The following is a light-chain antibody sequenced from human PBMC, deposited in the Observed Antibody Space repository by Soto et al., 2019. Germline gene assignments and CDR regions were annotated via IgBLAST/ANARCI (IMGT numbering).Light chain of an antibody. V-gene: IGKV1-39*01. CDR3: PQSYSILRT. CDR2: GAS. CDR1: PSITSY. Sequence: DIQMTKSPSSLSASVGDRVTITCRASPSITSYLNWYQQKPGDAPRLLMYGASSLQSGVPSRFSGSGSGKDFTLNISSLQTEDFATYHCPQSYSILRTVGKETKVELK. J-gene: IGKJ1*01.